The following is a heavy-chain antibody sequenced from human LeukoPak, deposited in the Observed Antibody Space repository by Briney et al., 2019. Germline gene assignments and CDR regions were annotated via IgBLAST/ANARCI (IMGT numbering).Heavy chain of an antibody. D-gene: IGHD5-18*01. CDR2: INPSDGST. CDR1: GYTFNGYY. Sequence: ASVKVSCKASGYTFNGYYMHWVRQAPGQGLEWMGIINPSDGSTSFAEKFQGRVTITADESTSTAYMELSSLRSEDTAVYYCVRGVVVGYSYGEQVGWFDPWGQGTLVTVSS. CDR3: VRGVVVGYSYGEQVGWFDP. V-gene: IGHV1-46*02. J-gene: IGHJ5*02.